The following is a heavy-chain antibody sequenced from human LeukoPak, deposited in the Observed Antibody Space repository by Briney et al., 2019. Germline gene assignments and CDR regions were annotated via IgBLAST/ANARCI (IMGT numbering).Heavy chain of an antibody. J-gene: IGHJ3*02. CDR2: ISVYNGNT. V-gene: IGHV1-18*01. CDR3: ACTRTWFGEKFDAFDI. Sequence: ASVKVSCKASGYTFTSYGISWVRQAPGQGLEWMGWISVYNGNTNYVQKIQGRVTMTTDTSTSTAYMELRSLRSDDTAVYYCACTRTWFGEKFDAFDIWGQGTMVTVSS. CDR1: GYTFTSYG. D-gene: IGHD3-10*01.